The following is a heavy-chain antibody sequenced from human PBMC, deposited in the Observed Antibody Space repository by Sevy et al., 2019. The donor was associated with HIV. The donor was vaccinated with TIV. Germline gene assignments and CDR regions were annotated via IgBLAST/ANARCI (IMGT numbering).Heavy chain of an antibody. D-gene: IGHD5-12*01. V-gene: IGHV3-13*05. Sequence: GGSLRLSCVSSGFTFSTYDMHWVRQVTGKGLEWISGVGPAGDQYYPGSVQGRFTIFRENAKNFIYLQMNNLRAGDTAVYYRARSGGYSDYGMDVWGQGTTVTVSS. CDR1: GFTFSTYD. J-gene: IGHJ6*02. CDR2: VGPAGDQ. CDR3: ARSGGYSDYGMDV.